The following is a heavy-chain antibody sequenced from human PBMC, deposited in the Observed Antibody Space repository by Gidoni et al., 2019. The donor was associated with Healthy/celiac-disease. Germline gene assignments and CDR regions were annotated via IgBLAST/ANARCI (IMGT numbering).Heavy chain of an antibody. J-gene: IGHJ4*02. CDR3: ARSGGVATINLFFDY. D-gene: IGHD5-12*01. CDR1: GFTFSSYS. Sequence: EVQLVESGGGFVQPGGSLRLSCAASGFTFSSYSMNWVRQAPGKGLEWVSYISSSSSTIYYADSVKGRFTISRDNAKNSLYLQMNSLRAEDTAVYYCARSGGVATINLFFDYWGQGTLVTVSS. V-gene: IGHV3-48*04. CDR2: ISSSSSTI.